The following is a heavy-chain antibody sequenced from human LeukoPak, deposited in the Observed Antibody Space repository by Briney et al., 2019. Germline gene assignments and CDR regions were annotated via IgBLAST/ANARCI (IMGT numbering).Heavy chain of an antibody. V-gene: IGHV4-39*01. CDR3: ASRNDILTGYVFDF. D-gene: IGHD3-9*01. CDR2: IYYSGST. CDR1: GGSVSSSIYY. Sequence: SETLSLTCTVSGGSVSSSIYYWGWIRQPPGKGLEWIVSIYYSGSTSYNPSLKSRVTISVDTSKNQFSLKLTSVTAADTAVYYRASRNDILTGYVFDFWGQGTLVTVSS. J-gene: IGHJ4*02.